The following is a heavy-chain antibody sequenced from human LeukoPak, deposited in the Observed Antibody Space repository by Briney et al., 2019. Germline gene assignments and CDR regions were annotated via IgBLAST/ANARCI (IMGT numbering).Heavy chain of an antibody. Sequence: GASVKVSCKASGGTLSSYAISWVRQAPGQGLEWMGGIIPIFGTANYAQKFQGRVTITADESTSTAYMELSSLRSEDTAVYYCARDRGAQLIDPWGQGTLVTVSS. CDR2: IIPIFGTA. CDR1: GGTLSSYA. V-gene: IGHV1-69*13. CDR3: ARDRGAQLIDP. J-gene: IGHJ5*02. D-gene: IGHD1-1*01.